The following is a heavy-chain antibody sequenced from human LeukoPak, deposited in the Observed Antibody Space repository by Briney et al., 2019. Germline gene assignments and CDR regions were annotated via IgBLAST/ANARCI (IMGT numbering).Heavy chain of an antibody. V-gene: IGHV3-21*01. D-gene: IGHD5-12*01. CDR2: ISISSSYI. Sequence: GGSLRLSCAASGFTFSSYIMNWVRQAPGKGLEWVSSISISSSYIYYADSVKGRFTISRDNAKNSLYLQMNSLRAEDTAVYYCAREESGYDSDYWGQGTLVTVSS. CDR1: GFTFSSYI. CDR3: AREESGYDSDY. J-gene: IGHJ4*02.